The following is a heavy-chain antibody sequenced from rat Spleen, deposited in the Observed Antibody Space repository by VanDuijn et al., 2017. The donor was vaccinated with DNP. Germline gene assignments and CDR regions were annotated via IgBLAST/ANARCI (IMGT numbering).Heavy chain of an antibody. V-gene: IGHV5-7*01. Sequence: EVQLVESGGGLVQPGRSLRLSCAASGFTFSDYYMAWVRQAPKKGLEWVAAISPSGSRPYSPDSVKGRFTISRDTAKSSLYLQMNSLKSEDTATYYCARYWILMPTSLFDYWGQGTSVTVSS. J-gene: IGHJ4*01. D-gene: IGHD2-5*01. CDR1: GFTFSDYY. CDR3: ARYWILMPTSLFDY. CDR2: ISPSGSRP.